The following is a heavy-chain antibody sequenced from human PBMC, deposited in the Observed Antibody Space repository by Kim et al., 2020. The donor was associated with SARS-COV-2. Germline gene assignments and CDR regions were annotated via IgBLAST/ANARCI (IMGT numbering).Heavy chain of an antibody. CDR1: GGSISRGGNN. Sequence: SETLSLTCTVSGGSISRGGNNWSWIRQQPGKGLEWIGNIYYSGSTYYNPSLKSRVTISVDTTKKQFSLKVNSVTAADTAVYFCARDSLHAQAGLGIYNG. V-gene: IGHV4-31*03. J-gene: IGHJ6*01. CDR2: IYYSGST. CDR3: ARDSLHAQAGLGIYNG.